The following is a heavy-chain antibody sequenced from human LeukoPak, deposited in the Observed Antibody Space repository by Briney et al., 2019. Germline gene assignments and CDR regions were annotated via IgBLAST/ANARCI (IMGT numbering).Heavy chain of an antibody. D-gene: IGHD3-22*01. CDR2: IWYDGSNK. Sequence: GGSLRLSCSASGFTISSNYMSWVRQAPGRGLEWVAVIWYDGSNKYYADSVKGRFTISRDNSKNTLYLQMNSLRAEDTAVYYCAKSYDSSGYYDYYFDYWGQGTLVTVSS. V-gene: IGHV3-33*06. J-gene: IGHJ4*02. CDR1: GFTISSNY. CDR3: AKSYDSSGYYDYYFDY.